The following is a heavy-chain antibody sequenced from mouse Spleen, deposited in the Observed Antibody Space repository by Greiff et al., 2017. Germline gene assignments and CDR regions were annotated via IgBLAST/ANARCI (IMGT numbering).Heavy chain of an antibody. CDR3: ARPGDYDGAWFAY. CDR2: ISSGGSYT. CDR1: GFTFSSYG. D-gene: IGHD2-4*01. J-gene: IGHJ3*01. V-gene: IGHV5-6*01. Sequence: EVNLVESGGDLVKPGGSLKLSCAASGFTFSSYGMSWVRQTPDKRLEWVATISSGGSYTYYPDSVKGRFTISRDNAKNTLYLQMSSLKSEDTAMYYCARPGDYDGAWFAYWGQGTLVTVSA.